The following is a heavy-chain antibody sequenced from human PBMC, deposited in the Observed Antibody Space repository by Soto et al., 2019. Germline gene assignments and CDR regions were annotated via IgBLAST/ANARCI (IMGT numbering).Heavy chain of an antibody. Sequence: EGSLXLSCAASAFSFSDYYMSWIRQAPGKGLEWVSYISGSGSTMYYADSVRGRFTISRDNAKNSLYLQMNSLRAEDTAVYYCAKEKGSGSYYNYQYGMDVWGQGTTVTVSS. V-gene: IGHV3-11*04. D-gene: IGHD1-26*01. J-gene: IGHJ6*02. CDR2: ISGSGSTM. CDR3: AKEKGSGSYYNYQYGMDV. CDR1: AFSFSDYY.